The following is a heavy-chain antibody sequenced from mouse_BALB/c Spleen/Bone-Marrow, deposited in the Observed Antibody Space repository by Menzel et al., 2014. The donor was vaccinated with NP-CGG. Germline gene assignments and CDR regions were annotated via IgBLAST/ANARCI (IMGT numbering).Heavy chain of an antibody. CDR1: GFTFSSYG. J-gene: IGHJ3*01. CDR2: INSNGGST. CDR3: ARDPLYYYD. D-gene: IGHD1-1*01. V-gene: IGHV5-6-3*01. Sequence: EVKLVESGGGLVQPGGSLKLSCAASGFTFSSYGMSWVRQTPDKRLESVATINSNGGSTYYPDSVKGRFTISRDNAKNTLYLQMSSLKSEDTAMYYCARDPLYYYDWGQGTLVTVSA.